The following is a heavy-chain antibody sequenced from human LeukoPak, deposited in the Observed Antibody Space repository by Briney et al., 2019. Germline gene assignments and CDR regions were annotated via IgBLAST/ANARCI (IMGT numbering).Heavy chain of an antibody. CDR3: ARVYLPYYYDSTGRAFDI. CDR1: GGTFSSYA. V-gene: IGHV1-69*13. D-gene: IGHD3-22*01. Sequence: ASVKVSCKASGGTFSSYAISWVRQAPGQGLEWMGGIIPIFGTANYAQKFQGRVTITADESTSTAYMELSSLRSEDTAVYYCARVYLPYYYDSTGRAFDIRGQGTMVTVSS. J-gene: IGHJ3*02. CDR2: IIPIFGTA.